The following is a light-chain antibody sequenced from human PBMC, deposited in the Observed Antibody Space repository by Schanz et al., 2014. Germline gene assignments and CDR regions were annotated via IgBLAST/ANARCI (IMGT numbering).Light chain of an antibody. V-gene: IGKV3D-15*02. J-gene: IGKJ3*01. CDR1: QSVSSN. CDR2: DAS. Sequence: EIVMTQSPATLSVSPGERATLSCRASQSVSSNLAWYQQKPGQAPRLLIYDASNRATGVPVRFSGSGSGTDFTLTISRLEPEDFAVYYCHQYINSPFTFGPGTKLDLK. CDR3: HQYINSPFT.